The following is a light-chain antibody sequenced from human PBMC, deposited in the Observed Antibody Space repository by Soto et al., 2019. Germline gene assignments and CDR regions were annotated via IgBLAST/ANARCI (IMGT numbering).Light chain of an antibody. CDR2: GAS. Sequence: EIVMTQSPATLSVFPGERATLSCRASQSVSSNLAWYQQKPGQAPRLLISGASTRAAGISDRFRGTGSGTEFTLIISSLQSEDFAVYYCQQHSKWPRTFGQGTKVDIK. J-gene: IGKJ1*01. V-gene: IGKV3-15*01. CDR1: QSVSSN. CDR3: QQHSKWPRT.